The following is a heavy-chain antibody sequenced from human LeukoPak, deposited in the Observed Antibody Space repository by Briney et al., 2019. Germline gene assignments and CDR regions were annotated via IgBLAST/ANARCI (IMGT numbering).Heavy chain of an antibody. V-gene: IGHV1-18*01. Sequence: GASVKVSCKASGYTFTSYGISWVRQAPGQGLEWMGWISAYNGNTNYAQKLQGRVTMTTDTSTSTAYMELRSLRSDDTAVYYCARGQPFTMIVVNGAFDIWGQGTMVTVSS. CDR1: GYTFTSYG. CDR3: ARGQPFTMIVVNGAFDI. CDR2: ISAYNGNT. D-gene: IGHD3-22*01. J-gene: IGHJ3*02.